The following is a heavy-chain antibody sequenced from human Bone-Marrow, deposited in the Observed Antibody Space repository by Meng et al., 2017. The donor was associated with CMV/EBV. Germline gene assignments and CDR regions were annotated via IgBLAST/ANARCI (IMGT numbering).Heavy chain of an antibody. CDR3: ARGTGLLWSTYGMDV. CDR2: ISYDGSNK. Sequence: GGSLRLSCAASGFTFSSYGMHWVRQAPGKGLEWVAVISYDGSNKYYADSVKGRFTISRDNSKNTLYLQMNSLRAEDTAVYYCARGTGLLWSTYGMDVWGQGTTVTVSS. J-gene: IGHJ6*02. D-gene: IGHD3-10*01. CDR1: GFTFSSYG. V-gene: IGHV3-30*19.